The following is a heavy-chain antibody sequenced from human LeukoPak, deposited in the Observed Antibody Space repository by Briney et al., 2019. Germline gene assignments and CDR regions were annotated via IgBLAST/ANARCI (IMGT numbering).Heavy chain of an antibody. V-gene: IGHV3-7*01. D-gene: IGHD2-15*01. J-gene: IGHJ4*02. CDR3: ARNPRNLGYGDY. CDR2: IKLDGSEM. Sequence: GGSMRLSCAASGFTFSDYWMTWVRQAPGKGLEWVANIKLDGSEMYYVESVKGRFTISRDNAKNSLYLQMKSLRAEDTAVYYCARNPRNLGYGDYWGQGTLVTVSS. CDR1: GFTFSDYW.